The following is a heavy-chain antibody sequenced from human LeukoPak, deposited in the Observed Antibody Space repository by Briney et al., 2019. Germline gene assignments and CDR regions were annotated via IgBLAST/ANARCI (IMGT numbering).Heavy chain of an antibody. J-gene: IGHJ5*02. Sequence: GGSLRLSCAASGFTFSSYWMSWVRQAPGKGLEWVANIKQDGSEKYYVDSVKGRFTISRDNAKDSLYLQMNSLRAEVTAVYYCARVLHKRNYDSSDYYGSWGQGTLVTVSS. D-gene: IGHD3-22*01. CDR3: ARVLHKRNYDSSDYYGS. CDR1: GFTFSSYW. V-gene: IGHV3-7*04. CDR2: IKQDGSEK.